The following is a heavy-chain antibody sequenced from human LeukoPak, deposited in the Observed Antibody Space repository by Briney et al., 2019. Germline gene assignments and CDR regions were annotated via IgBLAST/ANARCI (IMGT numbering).Heavy chain of an antibody. D-gene: IGHD1-14*01. CDR3: ARSETGHFDY. J-gene: IGHJ4*02. Sequence: SETLSLTCTVSGGSICSSSYYWGWIRQAPGEGLEWIGSFYYSGSTYYNPSLKSRVTISVDTSKNQFSLKLSSVTAAGTAVYYCARSETGHFDYWGQGTLVTVSS. CDR1: GGSICSSSYY. CDR2: FYYSGST. V-gene: IGHV4-39*07.